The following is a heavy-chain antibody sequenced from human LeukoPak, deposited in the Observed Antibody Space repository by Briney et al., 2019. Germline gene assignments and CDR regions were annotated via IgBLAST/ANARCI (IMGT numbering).Heavy chain of an antibody. D-gene: IGHD4-17*01. CDR3: ARSTVTRGYY. CDR2: INHSGST. V-gene: IGHV4-34*01. CDR1: GGSISSYY. J-gene: IGHJ4*02. Sequence: SETLSLTCTVSGGSISSYYWSWIRQPPGKGLEWIGEINHSGSTNYNPSLKSRVTISVDTSKNQFSLKLSSVTAADTAVYYCARSTVTRGYYWGQGTLVTVSS.